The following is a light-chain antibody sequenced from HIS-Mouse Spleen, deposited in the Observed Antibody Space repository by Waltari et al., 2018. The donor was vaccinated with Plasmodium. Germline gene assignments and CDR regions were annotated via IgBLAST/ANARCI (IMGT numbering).Light chain of an antibody. CDR1: QSVSSN. J-gene: IGKJ3*01. CDR3: QQYNNWSFT. Sequence: EIVMRQYQVTMSVSPGERASLSCRASQSVSSNLAWYQQKPGQAPRLLIYGASTRATGIPARFSGSGSGTEFTLTISSLQSEDFAVYYCQQYNNWSFTFGPGTKVDIK. CDR2: GAS. V-gene: IGKV3-15*01.